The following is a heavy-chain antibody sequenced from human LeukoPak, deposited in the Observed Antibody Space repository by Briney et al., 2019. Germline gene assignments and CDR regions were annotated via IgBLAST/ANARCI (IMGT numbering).Heavy chain of an antibody. CDR1: GFTVSSNY. V-gene: IGHV3-66*01. CDR3: ARDNVIQGYYFAMDV. D-gene: IGHD2/OR15-2a*01. CDR2: IYSGGST. J-gene: IGHJ6*02. Sequence: PGGSLRLSCAASGFTVSSNYMSWVRQAPGKGLEWVSLIYSGGSTYYADSVKGRFAISRDNSENTLYLQMNSLRAEDTAVYYCARDNVIQGYYFAMDVWGQGTTVTVSS.